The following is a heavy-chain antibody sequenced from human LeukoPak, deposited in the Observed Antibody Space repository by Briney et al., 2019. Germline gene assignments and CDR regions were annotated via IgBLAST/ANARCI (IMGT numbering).Heavy chain of an antibody. CDR1: GFTFSSYS. D-gene: IGHD5-18*01. V-gene: IGHV3-21*01. J-gene: IGHJ4*02. CDR3: ARGGRGYSYWTDY. Sequence: GGSLRLSCAASGFTFSSYSMNWVRQAPGKGLEWVSSISSSSSYIYYADSVKGRFTISRDNAKNSLYLQMNSLRAEDTAVYYCARGGRGYSYWTDYWGQGTLVTVSS. CDR2: ISSSSSYI.